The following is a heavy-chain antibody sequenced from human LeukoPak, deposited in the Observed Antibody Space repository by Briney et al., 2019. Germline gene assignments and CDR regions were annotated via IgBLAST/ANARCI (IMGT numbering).Heavy chain of an antibody. CDR1: GVTFSSYG. Sequence: GGSLRLSCAASGVTFSSYGMHGVRQAPGKGLEWVAVISYDGSNKYYADSVKGRFTISRDNSKNTLYLQMNSLRAEDTAVYYCAKGGGRSGYDCSYWGQGTRVTVSS. CDR2: ISYDGSNK. CDR3: AKGGGRSGYDCSY. D-gene: IGHD5-12*01. V-gene: IGHV3-30*18. J-gene: IGHJ4*02.